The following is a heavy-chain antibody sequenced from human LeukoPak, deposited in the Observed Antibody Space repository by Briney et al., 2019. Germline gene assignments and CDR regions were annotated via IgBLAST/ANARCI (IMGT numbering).Heavy chain of an antibody. CDR2: ISSGSSFI. CDR1: GINFGSYA. Sequence: PGGSLRLCCPASGINFGSYAMNWLRQAPGKGLEWVSSISSGSSFIYYADSVKGRFTISRDNAKNSLYLQMNSLRAEDTAIYYCARDQGGERWFDPWGQGTLVTVSS. V-gene: IGHV3-21*01. CDR3: ARDQGGERWFDP. J-gene: IGHJ5*02. D-gene: IGHD3-16*01.